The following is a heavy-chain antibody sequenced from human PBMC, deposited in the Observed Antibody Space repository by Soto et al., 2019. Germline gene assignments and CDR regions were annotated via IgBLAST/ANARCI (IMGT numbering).Heavy chain of an antibody. CDR2: ITGGGVST. D-gene: IGHD2-2*01. Sequence: GGSLRLSCAASGFTFISYEMNWVRQAPGKGLEWISSITGGGVSTYYADSVRGRYTISRDNRKNTLYLQMNSLRGEDTPVYYCARVSAAYYMDVWGQGTMVTVSS. CDR3: ARVSAAYYMDV. CDR1: GFTFISYE. J-gene: IGHJ6*03. V-gene: IGHV3-23*01.